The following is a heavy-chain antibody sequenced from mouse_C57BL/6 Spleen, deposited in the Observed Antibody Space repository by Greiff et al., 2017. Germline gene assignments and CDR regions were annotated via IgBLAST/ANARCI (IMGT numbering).Heavy chain of an antibody. J-gene: IGHJ2*01. Sequence: QVQLQQPGAELVKPGASVKMSCKASGYTFPSYWITWVKQRPGQGLEWIGDFYPGSGSTNYNEKFKSKATLTVDPSSRTAYMQLSSLASEDSAVYYCAKGSSGYGYWGQGTTLTVSS. CDR1: GYTFPSYW. D-gene: IGHD3-1*01. CDR3: AKGSSGYGY. V-gene: IGHV1-55*01. CDR2: FYPGSGST.